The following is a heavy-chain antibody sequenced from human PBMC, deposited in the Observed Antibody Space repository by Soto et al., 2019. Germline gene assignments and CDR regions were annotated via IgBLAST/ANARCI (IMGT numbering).Heavy chain of an antibody. V-gene: IGHV6-1*01. CDR3: ARDLNGRYFDWRGYMDV. CDR2: TYYRSKWYN. CDR1: GDSVSSNSAA. D-gene: IGHD3-9*01. J-gene: IGHJ6*03. Sequence: SQTLSLTCAISGDSVSSNSAAWNWIRRSPSRGLEWLGRTYYRSKWYNYYAVSVKSRITINPDTSKNQFSLQLNSVTPEDTAVYYCARDLNGRYFDWRGYMDVWGKGTTVTVSS.